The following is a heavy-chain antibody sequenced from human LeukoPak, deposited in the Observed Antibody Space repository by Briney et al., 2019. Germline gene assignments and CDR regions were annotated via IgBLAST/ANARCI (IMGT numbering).Heavy chain of an antibody. J-gene: IGHJ4*02. V-gene: IGHV3-30*03. CDR2: ISYDGSNK. CDR3: ARDGHDYGDYVFSDYFDY. Sequence: GGSLRLSCAVSGFTFSSYGMHWVRQAPGKGLEWVAVISYDGSNKYYGDSVKGRFTISRDNSKNTLYLQMNSLRAEDTAVYYCARDGHDYGDYVFSDYFDYWGQGTLVTVSS. D-gene: IGHD4-17*01. CDR1: GFTFSSYG.